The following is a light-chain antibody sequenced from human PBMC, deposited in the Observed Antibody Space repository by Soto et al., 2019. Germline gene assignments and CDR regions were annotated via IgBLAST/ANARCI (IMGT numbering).Light chain of an antibody. Sequence: EIVLTQSPATLSLSPGERATLSCRASQSVNRHLAWYQQRLGQAPRLLIYEASNRATGIPASFSGSGSGTDFPLTISSLEPEASAIYYCQQRDDWPPIYTFGQGTKLEIK. V-gene: IGKV3-11*01. CDR3: QQRDDWPPIYT. CDR1: QSVNRH. J-gene: IGKJ2*01. CDR2: EAS.